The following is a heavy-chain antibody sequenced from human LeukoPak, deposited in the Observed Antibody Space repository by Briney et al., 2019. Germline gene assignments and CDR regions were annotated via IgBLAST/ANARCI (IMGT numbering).Heavy chain of an antibody. CDR2: IYTSGST. CDR3: AREAYTPVGRFDP. D-gene: IGHD3-16*01. Sequence: PSETLSLTCTVSGGSISSGSYYWSWIRQPAGKGLEWIGRIYTSGSTNYNPSLKSRVTISVDTSKNQFSLKLSSVTAADTAVYYCAREAYTPVGRFDPWGQGTLVTVSS. J-gene: IGHJ5*02. CDR1: GGSISSGSYY. V-gene: IGHV4-61*02.